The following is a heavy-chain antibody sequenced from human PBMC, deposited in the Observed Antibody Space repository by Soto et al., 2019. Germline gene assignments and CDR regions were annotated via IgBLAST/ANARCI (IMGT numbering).Heavy chain of an antibody. CDR3: AKGDDFWSGYYFKTYYYYGMDV. CDR1: GFTFSSYA. J-gene: IGHJ6*02. Sequence: GGSLRLSCAASGFTFSSYAMSWVRQAPGKGLEWVSAISGSGGSTYYADSVKGRFTISRDNSKNTLYLQMNSLRAEDTAVYYCAKGDDFWSGYYFKTYYYYGMDVWGQGTTVTVSS. V-gene: IGHV3-23*01. CDR2: ISGSGGST. D-gene: IGHD3-3*01.